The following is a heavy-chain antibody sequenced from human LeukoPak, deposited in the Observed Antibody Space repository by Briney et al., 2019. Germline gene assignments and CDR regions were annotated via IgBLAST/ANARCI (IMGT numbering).Heavy chain of an antibody. J-gene: IGHJ4*02. D-gene: IGHD6-19*01. CDR3: ARVSSAGIWDY. Sequence: PSETLPLTCTVTGGSISSYYWSWIRQPPGKGLEWIGYIYYSGSTNYNPSLKSRVTISVDTSKNQFSLKLSSVTAADTAVYYCARVSSAGIWDYWGQGTLVTVSS. V-gene: IGHV4-59*01. CDR1: GGSISSYY. CDR2: IYYSGST.